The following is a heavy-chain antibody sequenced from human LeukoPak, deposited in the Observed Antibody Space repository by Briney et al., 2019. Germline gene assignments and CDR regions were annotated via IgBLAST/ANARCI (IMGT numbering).Heavy chain of an antibody. V-gene: IGHV1-2*02. CDR3: AREGVGATRPFDY. J-gene: IGHJ4*02. CDR1: GYTFTGYY. Sequence: ASVKVSCKASGYTFTGYYMHWVRQAPGQGLEWMGWINPNSGGTNYAQKSQGRVTMTRDTSISTAYMELSRLRSDDTAVYYCAREGVGATRPFDYWGQGTLVTVSS. D-gene: IGHD1-26*01. CDR2: INPNSGGT.